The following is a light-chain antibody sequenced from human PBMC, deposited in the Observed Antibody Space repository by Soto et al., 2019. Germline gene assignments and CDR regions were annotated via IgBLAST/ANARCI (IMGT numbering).Light chain of an antibody. CDR3: PHYGSSPPFT. CDR1: QSVSSSY. Sequence: EIVLTQSPGTLSLSPGERATLSCRASQSVSSSYLAWYQQKPGQAPRLLIYGTSARATGIPDRFSGSGSGTDFTLTISRLEPEDFAVFYCPHYGSSPPFTFGPGTKVDI. CDR2: GTS. V-gene: IGKV3-20*01. J-gene: IGKJ3*01.